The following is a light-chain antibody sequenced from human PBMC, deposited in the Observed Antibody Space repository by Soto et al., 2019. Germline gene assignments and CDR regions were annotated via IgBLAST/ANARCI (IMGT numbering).Light chain of an antibody. Sequence: QSALTQPPSVSGSPGQSVAISCTGASSDIGSYDRVSWYHQPPGTAPKLIIYDVSNRPSGVPDRFSGAKSGNTVSLTISGLQAEDEADYYCSSFTTSDTYVFGTGTKVTVL. CDR2: DVS. J-gene: IGLJ1*01. V-gene: IGLV2-18*02. CDR3: SSFTTSDTYV. CDR1: SSDIGSYDR.